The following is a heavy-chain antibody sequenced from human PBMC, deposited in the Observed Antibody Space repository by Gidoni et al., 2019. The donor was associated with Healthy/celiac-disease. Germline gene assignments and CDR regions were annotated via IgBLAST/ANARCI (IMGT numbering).Heavy chain of an antibody. V-gene: IGHV3-23*01. CDR3: AKDFTEPEGDTAMAHDY. J-gene: IGHJ4*02. Sequence: EVQLLESGGGLVQPGGSMRLSCAASGFTFSSYAMSWFRQAPGKGLEWVSAISGSGGSTYYADSVKGRFTISRDNSKNTLYLQMNSLRAEDTAVYYCAKDFTEPEGDTAMAHDYWGQGTLVTVSS. CDR1: GFTFSSYA. D-gene: IGHD5-18*01. CDR2: ISGSGGST.